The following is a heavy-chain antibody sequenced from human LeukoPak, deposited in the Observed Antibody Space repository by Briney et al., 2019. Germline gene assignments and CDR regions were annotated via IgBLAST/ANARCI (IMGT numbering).Heavy chain of an antibody. V-gene: IGHV2-5*02. CDR3: AHSRCTNGVCRQWCKRPFDY. Sequence: MVSGPTLVNPTQTLTLSCTFSGFSLSTSGVGVCWIRQPPGKALAWLTLLHSDVDKRYSPSLKSILTLSKYTPKHQVALPMTNMDPVDTATYYCAHSRCTNGVCRQWCKRPFDYWGQGTLVTVSS. D-gene: IGHD2-8*01. J-gene: IGHJ4*02. CDR2: LHSDVDK. CDR1: GFSLSTSGVG.